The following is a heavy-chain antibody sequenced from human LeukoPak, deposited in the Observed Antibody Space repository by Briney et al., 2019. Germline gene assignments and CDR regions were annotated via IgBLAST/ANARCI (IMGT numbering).Heavy chain of an antibody. D-gene: IGHD3-10*01. CDR1: GYSFTSYW. V-gene: IGHV5-10-1*01. Sequence: GESLKISCKGSGYSFTSYWISWVRQMPGKGLEWMGRIDPSDSYTNYNPSFQGHVTISADKSISTAYLQWSSLKASDTAMYYCARHEHYYGSGSYGTNYWGQGTLVTVSS. CDR3: ARHEHYYGSGSYGTNY. CDR2: IDPSDSYT. J-gene: IGHJ4*02.